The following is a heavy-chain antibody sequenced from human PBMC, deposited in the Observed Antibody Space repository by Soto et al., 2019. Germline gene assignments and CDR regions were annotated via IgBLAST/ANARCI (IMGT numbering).Heavy chain of an antibody. CDR1: GGSFSSYY. V-gene: IGHV4-59*01. CDR3: ARVWGGAFDF. Sequence: SETLSLTCAVYGGSFSSYYWSWIRQPPGKGLEWIGYIYYSGSTNYNPSLKSRVTISVDTSKNQFSLNLSSVTAADTAVYYCARVWGGAFDFWGQGTTVTVSS. CDR2: IYYSGST. J-gene: IGHJ3*01. D-gene: IGHD3-10*01.